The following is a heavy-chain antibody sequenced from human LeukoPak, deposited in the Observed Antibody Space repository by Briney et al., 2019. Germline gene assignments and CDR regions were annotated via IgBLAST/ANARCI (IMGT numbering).Heavy chain of an antibody. CDR1: GFTVSSNY. V-gene: IGHV3-53*01. CDR2: IYSGGST. D-gene: IGHD6-19*01. CDR3: AREKRESYSSGWYGFDY. Sequence: GGSLRLSCAASGFTVSSNYMSWVRQAPGKGLEWVSVIYSGGSTYYADSVKGRFTISRDNSKNTLYLQMNSLRAEDTAVYCCAREKRESYSSGWYGFDYWGQGTLVTVSS. J-gene: IGHJ4*02.